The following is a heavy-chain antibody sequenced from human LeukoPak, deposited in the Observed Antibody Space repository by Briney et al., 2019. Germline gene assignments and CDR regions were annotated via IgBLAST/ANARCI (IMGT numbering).Heavy chain of an antibody. CDR3: ARGMTKVPTTVGLDV. J-gene: IGHJ6*02. CDR1: GFTVSSNY. CDR2: IYVGGHT. D-gene: IGHD4-17*01. V-gene: IGHV3-53*01. Sequence: EGPLRLSCAASGFTVSSNYMSWVRQPPGKGLEWVSVIYVGGHTHYSNSVKGRFTISRDSSKNTLYLEMNNLRAEDTAVYFCARGMTKVPTTVGLDVWGQGTTVTVSS.